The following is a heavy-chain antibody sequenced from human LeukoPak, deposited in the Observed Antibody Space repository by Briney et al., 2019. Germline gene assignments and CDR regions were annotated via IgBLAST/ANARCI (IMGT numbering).Heavy chain of an antibody. D-gene: IGHD6-6*01. CDR3: ARYSSSYHYYYGMDV. Sequence: PSETLSLTCAVYGGSFSGYYWSWILQPPGKGLEWIGEINHSGSTNYNPSLKSRVTISVDTSKNQFSLKLSSVTAADTAVYYCARYSSSYHYYYGMDVWGQGTTVTVSS. V-gene: IGHV4-34*01. CDR1: GGSFSGYY. CDR2: INHSGST. J-gene: IGHJ6*02.